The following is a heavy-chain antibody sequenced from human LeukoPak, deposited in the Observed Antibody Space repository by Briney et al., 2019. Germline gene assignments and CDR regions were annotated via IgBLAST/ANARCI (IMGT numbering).Heavy chain of an antibody. J-gene: IGHJ4*02. CDR1: GYTFTDYY. CDR3: ARRVTPASGFDY. D-gene: IGHD4-11*01. Sequence: ASVKVSCKASGYTFTDYYIYWVRQASGQGLEWMGWNNTKNGGTNYAQKFQGRVTMTSDTSISTAYMDLNSLKSDDTAVYYCARRVTPASGFDYWGQGTVVTVSS. CDR2: NNTKNGGT. V-gene: IGHV1-2*02.